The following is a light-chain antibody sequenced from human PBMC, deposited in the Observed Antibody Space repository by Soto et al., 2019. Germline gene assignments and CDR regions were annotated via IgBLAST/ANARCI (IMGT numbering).Light chain of an antibody. V-gene: IGKV3-20*01. CDR2: GAS. CDR1: QSVSSTF. Sequence: EIVLTQSPGTLSLSPGERATLSCRASQSVSSTFVAWYQQKPGQAPRLVIYGASSRVIGIPDRFSGSGSGTDFALTISGLEPEDFAVYYCQQYGNSPLTVGGGTKVDSK. CDR3: QQYGNSPLT. J-gene: IGKJ4*01.